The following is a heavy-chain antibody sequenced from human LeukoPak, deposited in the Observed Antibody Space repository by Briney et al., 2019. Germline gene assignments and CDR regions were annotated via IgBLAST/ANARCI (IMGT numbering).Heavy chain of an antibody. V-gene: IGHV4-34*01. D-gene: IGHD6-13*01. Sequence: KPSETLSLTCAVYGGSFSGYYWSWIRQPPGKGLEWIGEINHSGSTNYNPSLKSRVTISVDTSKNQFSLKLSSVTAADTAVYYCARDLEAAAGYFDYWGQGTLVTVSS. CDR3: ARDLEAAAGYFDY. CDR2: INHSGST. J-gene: IGHJ4*02. CDR1: GGSFSGYY.